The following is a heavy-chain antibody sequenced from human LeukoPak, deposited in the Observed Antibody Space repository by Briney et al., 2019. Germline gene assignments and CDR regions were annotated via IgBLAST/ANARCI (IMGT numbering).Heavy chain of an antibody. CDR2: ISSSGSTI. V-gene: IGHV3-48*03. J-gene: IGHJ4*02. CDR3: ASFTRVFDY. CDR1: GFTFSSYE. D-gene: IGHD6-13*01. Sequence: GGSLRLSCAASGFTFSSYEMNWVRQAPGKGLEWVSYISSSGSTIYYADPVKGRFTISRDNAKNSLYLQMNSLRAEDTAVYYCASFTRVFDYWGQGTLVTVSS.